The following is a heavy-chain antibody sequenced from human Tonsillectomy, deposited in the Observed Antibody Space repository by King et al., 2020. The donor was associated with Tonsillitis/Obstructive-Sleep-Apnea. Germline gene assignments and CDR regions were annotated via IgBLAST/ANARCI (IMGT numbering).Heavy chain of an antibody. CDR1: GFTFDDYA. V-gene: IGHV3-9*01. J-gene: IGHJ5*02. Sequence: VQLVESGGGLVQPGRSLRLSCAASGFTFDDYAMHWVRQDPGKGLEWVSGISWNSGSIGYTGSVKGRFTISRDNAKNSLYLQMNSLRAEDTALYYCAGSTIFGVVSPWFDPWGQGTLVTVSS. D-gene: IGHD3-3*01. CDR2: ISWNSGSI. CDR3: AGSTIFGVVSPWFDP.